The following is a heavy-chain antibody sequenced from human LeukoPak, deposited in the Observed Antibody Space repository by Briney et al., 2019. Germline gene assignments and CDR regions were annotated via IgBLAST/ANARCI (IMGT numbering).Heavy chain of an antibody. J-gene: IGHJ3*02. Sequence: AETLSLTCTVSGVSISSSSYYLGWIRQPPGKGLEWIGSIYYRGSTYYNPSLKSRVTISVDTSKNHFSLKLSSVTAADTAVYYCARHKRFPKLWSDLFDIWGQGTMVTVSS. V-gene: IGHV4-39*01. CDR1: GVSISSSSYY. CDR2: IYYRGST. D-gene: IGHD3-10*01. CDR3: ARHKRFPKLWSDLFDI.